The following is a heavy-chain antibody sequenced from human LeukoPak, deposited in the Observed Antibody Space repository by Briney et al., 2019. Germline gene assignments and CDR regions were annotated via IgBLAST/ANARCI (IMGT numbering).Heavy chain of an antibody. V-gene: IGHV3-11*04. D-gene: IGHD2-15*01. CDR2: ISSSGSTI. CDR3: ARGEDIVVVVAADPTNDAFDI. J-gene: IGHJ3*02. Sequence: PGGSLRLSCAASGFTFSDYYMSWIRQAPGKGLEWVSYISSSGSTIYYADSVKGRFTISRDNAKNSLYLQMNSLRAEDTAVYYCARGEDIVVVVAADPTNDAFDIWGQGTMVTVSS. CDR1: GFTFSDYY.